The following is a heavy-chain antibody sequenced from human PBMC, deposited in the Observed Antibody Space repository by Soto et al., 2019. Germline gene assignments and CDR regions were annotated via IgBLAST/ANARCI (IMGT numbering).Heavy chain of an antibody. CDR1: GFTFSNYA. J-gene: IGHJ4*02. CDR2: ISGSGGST. D-gene: IGHD3-22*01. V-gene: IGHV3-23*01. CDR3: AKDLVADSSGYFYFDY. Sequence: EVQLLESGGGLVQPGGSLRLSCAASGFTFSNYAMSWVRQAPGKGLEWVSGISGSGGSTYYADSVKGRLTISRDNSKNTLYLQMNSLRAEETAIYYCAKDLVADSSGYFYFDYWGQGTLVTVSS.